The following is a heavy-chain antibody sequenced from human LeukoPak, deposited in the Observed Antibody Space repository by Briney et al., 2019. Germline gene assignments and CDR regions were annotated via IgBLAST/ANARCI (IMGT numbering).Heavy chain of an antibody. Sequence: SETLSLTCTVSGGSISSYYWSWIRQPAGKGLEWVGRIYTSGSTNYNPSLKSRVTMSVDTSKNQFSPKLSSVTAADTAVYYCASQYSYGVFDYWGQGTLVTVSS. CDR1: GGSISSYY. CDR2: IYTSGST. D-gene: IGHD5-18*01. V-gene: IGHV4-4*07. CDR3: ASQYSYGVFDY. J-gene: IGHJ4*02.